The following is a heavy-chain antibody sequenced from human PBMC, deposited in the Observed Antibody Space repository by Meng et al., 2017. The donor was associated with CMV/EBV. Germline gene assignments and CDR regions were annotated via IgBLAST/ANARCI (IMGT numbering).Heavy chain of an antibody. CDR2: INHSGST. V-gene: IGHV4-34*01. Sequence: GSLRLSCTASGFTLGDYAMSWIRQPPGKGLEWIGEINHSGSTNYNPSLKSRVTISVDTSKNQFSLKLSPVTAADTAVYYCARVGGGCSSTSCSPIDYWGQGTLVTVSS. CDR3: ARVGGGCSSTSCSPIDY. CDR1: GFTLGDYA. J-gene: IGHJ4*02. D-gene: IGHD2-2*01.